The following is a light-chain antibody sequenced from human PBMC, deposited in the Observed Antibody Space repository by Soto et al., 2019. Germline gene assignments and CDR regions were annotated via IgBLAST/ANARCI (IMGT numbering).Light chain of an antibody. CDR2: EVS. CDR3: TSYAGSNIWV. J-gene: IGLJ3*02. CDR1: SRDVGGYNY. Sequence: QSALTQPPSASGSPGQSVTISCTGTSRDVGGYNYVSWYQQYPGKAPKLMIYEVSKRPSGVPDRFSGSKSGKTASLTVSGLQPEDEADYYCTSYAGSNIWVFGRGTKVTVL. V-gene: IGLV2-8*01.